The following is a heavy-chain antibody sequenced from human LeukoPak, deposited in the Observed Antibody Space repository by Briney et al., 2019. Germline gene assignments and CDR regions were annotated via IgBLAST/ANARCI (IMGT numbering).Heavy chain of an antibody. Sequence: GGSLRLSCAASGFTFDDYAMHWVRQAPGKGLEWVSGISWNSGSIGYADSVKGRFTISRDNAKNSLYLQMNSLRAEDTALYYCAKDLLYSSSWPWGTGMDVWGQGTTVTVSS. J-gene: IGHJ6*02. D-gene: IGHD6-13*01. V-gene: IGHV3-9*01. CDR3: AKDLLYSSSWPWGTGMDV. CDR1: GFTFDDYA. CDR2: ISWNSGSI.